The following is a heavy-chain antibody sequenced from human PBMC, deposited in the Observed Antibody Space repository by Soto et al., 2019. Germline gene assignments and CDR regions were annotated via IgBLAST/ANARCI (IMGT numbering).Heavy chain of an antibody. Sequence: SETLSLTCTVSGGSISSGGYYWSWIRQHPGKGLEWIGYIYYSESTNYNPSLKSRVTISVDMSKRQISLKLRSMTAADTALYYRARNLYSGSYYGIDYWAREMLFTVSS. J-gene: IGHJ4*02. V-gene: IGHV4-61*08. D-gene: IGHD1-26*01. CDR2: IYYSEST. CDR1: GGSISSGGYY. CDR3: ARNLYSGSYYGIDY.